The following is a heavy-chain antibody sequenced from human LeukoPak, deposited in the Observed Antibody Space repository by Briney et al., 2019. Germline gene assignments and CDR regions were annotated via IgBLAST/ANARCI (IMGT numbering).Heavy chain of an antibody. Sequence: SETLSLTCTVSGGSISSYYWSWIRQPPGKGLEWIGYIYYSGSTNYNPSLTSLVTISVETSKKHFSLKLSAVTAADAARYYGARHGSSSWPDAFDIWGQGTMVTVSS. D-gene: IGHD6-13*01. J-gene: IGHJ3*02. CDR1: GGSISSYY. CDR2: IYYSGST. CDR3: ARHGSSSWPDAFDI. V-gene: IGHV4-59*08.